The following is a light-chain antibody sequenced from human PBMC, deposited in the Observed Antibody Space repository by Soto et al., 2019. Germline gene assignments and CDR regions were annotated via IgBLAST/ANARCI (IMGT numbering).Light chain of an antibody. CDR2: DTS. CDR3: QQRSSWMWA. V-gene: IGKV3-11*01. CDR1: RSVSIY. J-gene: IGKJ1*01. Sequence: EIVVTQSPATLSLSPGDRATLSCRASRSVSIYLAWYQQKPGQAPRLLIYDTSHRAAGIPARFSGSGSGTDFTLTISRLEPEDFAIYYCQQRSSWMWAFGQGTKVDIK.